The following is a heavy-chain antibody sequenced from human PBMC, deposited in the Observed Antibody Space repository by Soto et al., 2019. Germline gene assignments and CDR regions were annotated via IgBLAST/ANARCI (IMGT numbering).Heavy chain of an antibody. CDR3: ARGFTTVVTVDY. V-gene: IGHV4-39*01. CDR1: GGSISSSSYY. J-gene: IGHJ4*02. CDR2: IYYSGST. D-gene: IGHD4-4*01. Sequence: PSETLSLTCTVSGGSISSSSYYWGWIRQPPGKGLEWIGSIYYSGSTYYNPSLKSRVTISVDTSKNQFSLKLSSVTAADTAVYYCARGFTTVVTVDYWGQGTLVTVSS.